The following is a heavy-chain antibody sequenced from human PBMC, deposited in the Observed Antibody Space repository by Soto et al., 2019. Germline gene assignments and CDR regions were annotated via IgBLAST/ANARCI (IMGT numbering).Heavy chain of an antibody. CDR2: IRNKPNSYIE. D-gene: IGHD2-15*01. CDR3: IRVALVVGSCYFED. CDR1: GFTFSDHY. J-gene: IGHJ4*02. Sequence: EVQLVESGGGLVQPGGSLRLSCATSGFTFSDHYMDWVRQAPGKGLEWIGRIRNKPNSYIEEYAASVKGRFTISRDDSTSSLFLQMSSLETEDTAVYYCIRVALVVGSCYFEDWGQGTRVTV. V-gene: IGHV3-72*01.